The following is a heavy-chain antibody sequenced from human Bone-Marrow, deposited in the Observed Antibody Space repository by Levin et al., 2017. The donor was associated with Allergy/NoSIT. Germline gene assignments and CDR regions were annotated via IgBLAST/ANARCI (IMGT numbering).Heavy chain of an antibody. CDR3: ARDPGEVLRFYYYGMDV. J-gene: IGHJ6*02. Sequence: PSETLSLTCAVSGGSISSSNWWSWVRQPPGKGLEWIGEIYHSGSTNYNPSLKSRVTISVDKSKNQFSLKLSSVTAADTAVYYCARDPGEVLRFYYYGMDVWGQGTTVTVSS. V-gene: IGHV4-4*02. D-gene: IGHD3-3*01. CDR1: GGSISSSNW. CDR2: IYHSGST.